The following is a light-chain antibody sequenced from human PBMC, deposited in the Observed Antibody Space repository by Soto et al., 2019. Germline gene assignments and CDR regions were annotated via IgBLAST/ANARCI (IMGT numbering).Light chain of an antibody. CDR2: DVS. Sequence: QSVLTQPASVSGSPGQSIAISCTGTSSDVGSYNYVSWYQQHPDKAPRLIIYDVSNRPSGVSDRFSGSKSGNTASLTISGLQAENEAYYYCTSYTGSSTPYVLGVGIKLTVL. J-gene: IGLJ1*01. CDR1: SSDVGSYNY. CDR3: TSYTGSSTPYV. V-gene: IGLV2-14*03.